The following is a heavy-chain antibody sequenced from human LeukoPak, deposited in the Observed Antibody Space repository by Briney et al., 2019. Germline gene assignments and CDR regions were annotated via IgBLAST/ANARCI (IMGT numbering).Heavy chain of an antibody. CDR1: GYSISSGYY. D-gene: IGHD3-10*01. J-gene: IGHJ4*02. V-gene: IGHV4-38-2*02. CDR3: ARAPLWFGELSPPSFDY. CDR2: IYHSGST. Sequence: SETLSLTCTVSGYSISSGYYWGWIRQPPGKGLEWIGSIYHSGSTYYNPSLKSRVTISVDTSKNQFSLKPSSVTAADTAVYYCARAPLWFGELSPPSFDYWGQGTLVTVSS.